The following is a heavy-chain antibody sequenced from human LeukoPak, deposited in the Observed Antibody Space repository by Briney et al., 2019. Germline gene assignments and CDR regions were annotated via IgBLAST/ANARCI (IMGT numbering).Heavy chain of an antibody. CDR2: ISYDGSNK. CDR1: GLTFSSYG. CDR3: ARGQAAAGDY. D-gene: IGHD6-13*01. V-gene: IGHV3-30*03. Sequence: SGGSLRLSCSASGLTFSSYGMHWVRQAPGKGLEWVAVISYDGSNKYYADSVKGRFTISRDNSKNTLYLQMNSLRDEDTAVYYCARGQAAAGDYWGQGTLVTVSS. J-gene: IGHJ4*02.